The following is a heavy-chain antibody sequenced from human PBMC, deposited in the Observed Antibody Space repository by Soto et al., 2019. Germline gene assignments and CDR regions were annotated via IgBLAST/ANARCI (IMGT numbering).Heavy chain of an antibody. CDR3: ARSFSGLWFGEGAFDI. Sequence: PGGSLRLSCAASGFTFRSYSINWVRQAPGKGLEWVSSISSSSSNIYYSDSVKGRFTISRDNAKNSLFLQMNSLRAEDTAVYYCARSFSGLWFGEGAFDIWGQGTMVTVSS. V-gene: IGHV3-21*01. D-gene: IGHD3-10*01. CDR1: GFTFRSYS. CDR2: ISSSSSNI. J-gene: IGHJ3*02.